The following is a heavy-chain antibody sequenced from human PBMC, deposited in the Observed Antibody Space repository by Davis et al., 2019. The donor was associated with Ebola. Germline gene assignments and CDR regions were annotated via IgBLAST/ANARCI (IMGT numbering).Heavy chain of an antibody. Sequence: SVKVSCKASGGTFSSYAISWVRQAPGQGLEWMGRIIPILGIANYAQKFQGRVTITADESTSTAYMELSSLRSEDTAVYYCAREALIHGMDVWGQGTTVTVSS. V-gene: IGHV1-69*04. CDR2: IIPILGIA. CDR1: GGTFSSYA. CDR3: AREALIHGMDV. J-gene: IGHJ6*02. D-gene: IGHD3-22*01.